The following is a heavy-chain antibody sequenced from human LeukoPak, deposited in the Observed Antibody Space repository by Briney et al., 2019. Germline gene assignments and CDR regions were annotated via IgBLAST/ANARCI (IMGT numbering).Heavy chain of an antibody. D-gene: IGHD6-19*01. CDR3: ARHPPRYSSGWFDY. CDR1: GYSISSGTY. Sequence: SETLSLTCTVSGYSISSGTYWDWIRQPPGKGLEWIGTIYHSGSTYYNPSLKSRVTISVDTSKNQFSLKLSSVTAADTAVYYCARHPPRYSSGWFDYWGQGTLVTVSS. V-gene: IGHV4-38-2*02. CDR2: IYHSGST. J-gene: IGHJ4*02.